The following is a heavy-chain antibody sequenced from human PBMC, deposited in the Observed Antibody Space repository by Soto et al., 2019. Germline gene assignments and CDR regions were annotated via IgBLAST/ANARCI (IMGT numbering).Heavy chain of an antibody. D-gene: IGHD3-10*01. V-gene: IGHV3-33*01. CDR3: ARDLGGSGSYYTDFYYYYGMDV. Sequence: QVQLVESGGGVVQPGRSLRLSCAASGFTFSSYGMHWVRQAPGKGLEWVAVIWYDGSNKYYADSVKGRFTISRDNSKNTLYLQMNSLRAEDTAVYYCARDLGGSGSYYTDFYYYYGMDVWGQGTTVTVSS. CDR1: GFTFSSYG. CDR2: IWYDGSNK. J-gene: IGHJ6*02.